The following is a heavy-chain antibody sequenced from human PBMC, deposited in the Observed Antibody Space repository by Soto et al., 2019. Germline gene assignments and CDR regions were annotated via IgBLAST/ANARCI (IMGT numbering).Heavy chain of an antibody. CDR3: AREGKGQRYSYGNMGF. Sequence: QVQLMESGGGVVQPGKSLRLSCAASGFTFSNYAMHWVRQAPGKGLEWVTLISSDGTNEYYTDSVKGRFTISRDNSKNTLYMQMNSLRAEDTAVYHCAREGKGQRYSYGNMGFWGQGALVTVSS. V-gene: IGHV3-30-3*01. CDR1: GFTFSNYA. D-gene: IGHD5-18*01. CDR2: ISSDGTNE. J-gene: IGHJ4*02.